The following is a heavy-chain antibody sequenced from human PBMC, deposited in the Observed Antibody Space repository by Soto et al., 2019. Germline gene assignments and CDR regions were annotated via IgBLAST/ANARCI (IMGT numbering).Heavy chain of an antibody. J-gene: IGHJ4*02. CDR2: ISYDGSNK. V-gene: IGHV3-30*03. CDR1: GFNCSSYG. CDR3: HRQYYYDSSGYYSSDDY. Sequence: PVGSLRLSWGAAGFNCSSYGVRWIRQAPGKGLEWVAVISYDGSNKYYADSVKGRFTISRDNSKNTLYLQMNSLRAEDTAVYYCHRQYYYDSSGYYSSDDYWGQGTLVTVSS. D-gene: IGHD3-22*01.